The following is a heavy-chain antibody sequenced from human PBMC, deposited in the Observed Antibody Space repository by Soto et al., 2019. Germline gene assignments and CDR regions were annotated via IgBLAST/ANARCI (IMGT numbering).Heavy chain of an antibody. J-gene: IGHJ4*02. CDR2: IYSGGST. V-gene: IGHV3-66*01. D-gene: IGHD3-22*01. CDR3: ARNYYDSGGGFDY. CDR1: GFTVSNSY. Sequence: PGGSLRLSCAASGFTVSNSYMSWVRQAPGKGLEWVSAIYSGGSTYYADSVKGRFTISRDNSRNTLYLQMNSLRAEDTAVYFCARNYYDSGGGFDYWGQGTLVTVSS.